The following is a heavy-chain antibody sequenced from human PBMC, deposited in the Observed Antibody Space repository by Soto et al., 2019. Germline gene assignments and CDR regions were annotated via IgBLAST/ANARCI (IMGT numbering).Heavy chain of an antibody. CDR2: ISAYNGNT. V-gene: IGHV1-18*01. Sequence: QVHLVQSGTEVKKPGASVKVSCKASGYSFSSYGISWVRQAPGQGLEWMGWISAYNGNTNYEQKRQGRVTMTTDTSTSTAYMELRSLRSDDTAVYYCARDRGSGWFVYWGQGTLVTVSS. D-gene: IGHD6-19*01. J-gene: IGHJ4*02. CDR3: ARDRGSGWFVY. CDR1: GYSFSSYG.